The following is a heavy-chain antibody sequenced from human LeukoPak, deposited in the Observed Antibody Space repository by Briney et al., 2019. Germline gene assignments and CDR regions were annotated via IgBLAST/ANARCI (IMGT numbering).Heavy chain of an antibody. CDR1: GGSVSSGSYH. Sequence: ASETLSLTCTVSGGSVSSGSYHWSWIPQPPGEGLEWIGRIYASGNTIYNPSLKSRVTISLDTSKNQFSLKLTSVTAADTAVYYCARDVGGGAAAGVFDYWGQGTLVTVSS. V-gene: IGHV4-61*02. J-gene: IGHJ4*02. CDR2: IYASGNT. D-gene: IGHD3-16*01. CDR3: ARDVGGGAAAGVFDY.